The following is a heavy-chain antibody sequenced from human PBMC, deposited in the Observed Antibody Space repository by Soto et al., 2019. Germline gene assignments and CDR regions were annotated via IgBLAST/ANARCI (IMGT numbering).Heavy chain of an antibody. CDR1: GFTVSSNY. CDR2: IYSGGST. D-gene: IGHD3-10*01. J-gene: IGHJ3*02. V-gene: IGHV3-53*04. Sequence: EVQLVESGGGLVQPGGSLRLSCAASGFTVSSNYMSWVRQAPGKGLEWVSVIYSGGSTYYADSVKGRFTISRHNSKNTLYLQMNSLRSEDTAVYYCARVYCSGSGMACDIWGQGTMVTVSS. CDR3: ARVYCSGSGMACDI.